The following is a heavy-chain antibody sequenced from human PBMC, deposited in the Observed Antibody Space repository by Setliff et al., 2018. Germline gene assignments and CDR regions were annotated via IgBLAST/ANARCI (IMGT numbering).Heavy chain of an antibody. D-gene: IGHD2-15*01. CDR2: ISTYNDNT. CDR3: ARDQEGYCYGGSCFSAAY. Sequence: GASVKVSCQASGYTFSSYGITWVRQAPGQGLEWMGWISTYNDNTYYAQNLEDRVTMTTDTSTSTAYMEVRSLRSDDTAVYYCARDQEGYCYGGSCFSAAYWGQGTLVTV. J-gene: IGHJ4*02. CDR1: GYTFSSYG. V-gene: IGHV1-18*01.